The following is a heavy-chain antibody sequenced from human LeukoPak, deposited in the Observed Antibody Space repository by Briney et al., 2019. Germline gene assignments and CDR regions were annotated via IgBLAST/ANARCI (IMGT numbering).Heavy chain of an antibody. CDR2: ISAYNGNT. J-gene: IGHJ5*02. Sequence: ASVKVSCKASGHTFTNYGITWVRQAPGQGLEWMGWISAYNGNTNYAQKLQGRVTMTTDTSTSTAYMELRSLRSDDTAVYYCARDGLLWFGDHSGWFDPWGQGTLVTVSS. D-gene: IGHD3-10*01. V-gene: IGHV1-18*01. CDR1: GHTFTNYG. CDR3: ARDGLLWFGDHSGWFDP.